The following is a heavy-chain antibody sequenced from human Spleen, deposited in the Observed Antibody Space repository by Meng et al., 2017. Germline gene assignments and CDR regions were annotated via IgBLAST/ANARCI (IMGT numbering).Heavy chain of an antibody. CDR2: IFHSGST. CDR3: ARDEDISAAGKLFGDY. D-gene: IGHD6-25*01. V-gene: IGHV4-39*07. Sequence: SETLSLTCTVSGGSISSSIYYWGWIRQPPGKGLEWIGSIFHSGSTYYNPSLKSRVTISVDASKRQFSLKLSSVTAADTAMYYCARDEDISAAGKLFGDYWGQGTLVTVSS. CDR1: GGSISSSIYY. J-gene: IGHJ4*02.